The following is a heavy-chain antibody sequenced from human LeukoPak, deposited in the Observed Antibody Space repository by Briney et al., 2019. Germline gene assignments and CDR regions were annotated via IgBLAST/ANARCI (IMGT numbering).Heavy chain of an antibody. CDR1: GYTFTSYG. Sequence: ASVKVSCTASGYTFTSYGISWVRQAPGQGLEWMGWISAYNGNTNYAQKLQGRVTMTTDTSTSTAYMELRSLRSDDTAVYYCARDSRAAGCSGGSCYFSWGQGTLVTVSS. CDR3: ARDSRAAGCSGGSCYFS. J-gene: IGHJ4*02. D-gene: IGHD2-15*01. V-gene: IGHV1-18*01. CDR2: ISAYNGNT.